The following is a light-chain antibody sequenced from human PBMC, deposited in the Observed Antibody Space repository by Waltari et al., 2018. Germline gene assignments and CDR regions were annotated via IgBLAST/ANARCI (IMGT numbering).Light chain of an antibody. V-gene: IGKV2-30*02. J-gene: IGKJ4*01. Sequence: DVVMTQSPLSLPVTLGQQASISCRSSQSLVHSDGKTYLNWFQQRPGQSPMLLIDKVSNRDSGVPDRFSGSGSGTNFTLKISRVEADDVGVYYCMQSTHWRTFGGGTRVEIK. CDR1: QSLVHSDGKTY. CDR2: KVS. CDR3: MQSTHWRT.